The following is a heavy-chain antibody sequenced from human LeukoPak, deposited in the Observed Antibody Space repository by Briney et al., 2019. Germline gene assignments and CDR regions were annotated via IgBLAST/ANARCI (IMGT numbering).Heavy chain of an antibody. CDR3: VRGGGYCSGGSCYRWFDP. CDR1: GGSISSYY. Sequence: SETLSLTCTVSGGSISSYYWSWIRQPPGKGLEWTGYIYYSGSTNYNPSLKSRVTISVDTSKNQFSLKLSSVTAADTAVYYCVRGGGYCSGGSCYRWFDPWGQGTLVTVSS. D-gene: IGHD2-15*01. J-gene: IGHJ5*02. V-gene: IGHV4-59*01. CDR2: IYYSGST.